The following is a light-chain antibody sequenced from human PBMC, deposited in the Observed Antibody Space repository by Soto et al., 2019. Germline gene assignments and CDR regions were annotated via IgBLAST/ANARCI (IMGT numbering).Light chain of an antibody. V-gene: IGKV3-15*01. J-gene: IGKJ4*01. Sequence: EIVMTQSPATLSVSPGERATLSCRASQSVSSNLAWYQQKPGQAPRLLIYGASTRATGIPARFSGSGSGTELTLNISSLQSEDFVVYYCQQYINWLTFGGGTKVEIK. CDR1: QSVSSN. CDR3: QQYINWLT. CDR2: GAS.